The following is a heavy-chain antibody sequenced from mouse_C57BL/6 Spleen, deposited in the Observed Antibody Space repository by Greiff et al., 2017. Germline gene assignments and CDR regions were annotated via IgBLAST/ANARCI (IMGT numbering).Heavy chain of an antibody. J-gene: IGHJ3*01. D-gene: IGHD2-4*01. CDR3: GSIYYDPGWFAY. CDR1: GYSITSGYY. CDR2: ISYDGSN. Sequence: EVQLQQSGPGLVKPSQSLSLTCSVTGYSITSGYYWNWIRQFPGNKLEWMGYISYDGSNNYNTSLKNRISITRDTSKNQFFLKLDSVTTEDTATYYCGSIYYDPGWFAYWGQGTLVTVSA. V-gene: IGHV3-6*01.